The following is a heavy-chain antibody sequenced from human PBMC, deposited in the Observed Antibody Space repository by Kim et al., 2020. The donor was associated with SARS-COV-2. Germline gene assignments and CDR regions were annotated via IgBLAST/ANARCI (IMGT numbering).Heavy chain of an antibody. CDR3: ARERLWFREFGPLDY. CDR2: IYYSGST. J-gene: IGHJ4*02. D-gene: IGHD3-10*01. CDR1: GGSISSGGYY. V-gene: IGHV4-31*03. Sequence: SETLSLTCTVSGGSISSGGYYWSWIRQHPGKGLEWIGYIYYSGSTYYNPSLKSRVTISVDTSKNQFSLKLSSVTAADTAVYYCARERLWFREFGPLDYWGQGTLVTVSS.